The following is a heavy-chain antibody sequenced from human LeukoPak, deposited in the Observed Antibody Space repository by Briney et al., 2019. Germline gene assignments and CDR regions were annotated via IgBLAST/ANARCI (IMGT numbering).Heavy chain of an antibody. CDR1: GYTLTELS. V-gene: IGHV1-24*01. CDR3: ARGFFGGYYFDY. D-gene: IGHD6-25*01. J-gene: IGHJ4*02. Sequence: ASVKVSCKVSGYTLTELSMHWVRQAPGKGLEWMGGFDPEDGETIYAQKFQGRVTITADESTSTAYMELSSLRSEDTAVYYCARGFFGGYYFDYWGQGTLVTVSS. CDR2: FDPEDGET.